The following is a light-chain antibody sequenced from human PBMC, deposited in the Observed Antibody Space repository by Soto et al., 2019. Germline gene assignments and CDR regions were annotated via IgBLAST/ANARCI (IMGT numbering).Light chain of an antibody. CDR2: GAS. CDR1: QSVSSSY. CDR3: QQYGSSPRT. J-gene: IGKJ1*01. V-gene: IGKV3-20*01. Sequence: ELVLPQSPGTLSLSPGGRATLSGRASQSVSSSYLAWYQQKPGQAPRLLIYGASSRATGIPDRFSGSGSGTDFTLTISRLEPEDFAVYYCQQYGSSPRTFGQGTKVDIK.